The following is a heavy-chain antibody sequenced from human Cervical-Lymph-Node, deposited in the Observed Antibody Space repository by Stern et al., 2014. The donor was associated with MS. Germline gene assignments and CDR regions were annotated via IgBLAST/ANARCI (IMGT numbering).Heavy chain of an antibody. Sequence: VQLVQSGAEVKKPGESLSISCKGSGYSFTHFWVGWVRQMPGKGLEWMGIINAGDYDTRYSPSFQGQVTISTDSSNNTVYLQQRSLKASDTAIYYCAIMRGDSGLHYWGQGTLVTVSS. V-gene: IGHV5-51*03. CDR2: INAGDYDT. CDR3: AIMRGDSGLHY. J-gene: IGHJ4*02. D-gene: IGHD6-19*01. CDR1: GYSFTHFW.